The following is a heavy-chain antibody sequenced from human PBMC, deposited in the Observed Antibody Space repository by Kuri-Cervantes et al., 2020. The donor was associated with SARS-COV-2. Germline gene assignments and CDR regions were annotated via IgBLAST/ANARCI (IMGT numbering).Heavy chain of an antibody. CDR1: GFTFSSYA. CDR2: ISGSGGST. CDR3: AKRTSTGEYSIPSGPLDY. Sequence: GGSLRLSCAASGFTFSSYAMSWVRQAPGKGLEWVSAISGSGGSTYYADSVKGRFIISRDNSKNTLYLQMNSLRAEDTAVYYCAKRTSTGEYSIPSGPLDYWGQGTLVTVSS. D-gene: IGHD6-6*01. V-gene: IGHV3-23*01. J-gene: IGHJ4*02.